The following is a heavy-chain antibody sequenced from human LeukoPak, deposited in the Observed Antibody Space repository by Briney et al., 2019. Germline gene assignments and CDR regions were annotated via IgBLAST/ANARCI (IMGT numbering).Heavy chain of an antibody. CDR2: INPSGGST. J-gene: IGHJ6*02. D-gene: IGHD6-13*01. CDR1: GYTFTSYY. CDR3: ARDFSRLAAAGILHSYYYYGMDV. V-gene: IGHV1-46*01. Sequence: GASVKVSCKASGYTFTSYYMHWVRQAPGQGLEWMGIINPSGGSTSYARKFQGRVTMTRDTSTSTVYMELSSLRSEDTAVYYCARDFSRLAAAGILHSYYYYGMDVWGQGTTVTVSS.